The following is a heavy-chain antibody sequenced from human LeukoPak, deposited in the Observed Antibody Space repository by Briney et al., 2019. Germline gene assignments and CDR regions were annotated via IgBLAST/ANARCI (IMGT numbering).Heavy chain of an antibody. CDR1: GYTFTSYG. Sequence: GAPVKVSCKASGYTFTSYGISWVRQAPGQGLEWMGWISAYNGNTNYAQKLQGRVTMTTDTSTSTAYMELRSLRSDDTAVYYCARDGSGSYFEGYWFDPWGQGTLVTVSS. CDR3: ARDGSGSYFEGYWFDP. D-gene: IGHD1-26*01. J-gene: IGHJ5*02. CDR2: ISAYNGNT. V-gene: IGHV1-18*01.